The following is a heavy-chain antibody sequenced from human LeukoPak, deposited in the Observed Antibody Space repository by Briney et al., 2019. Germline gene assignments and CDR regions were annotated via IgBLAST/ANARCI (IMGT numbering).Heavy chain of an antibody. V-gene: IGHV3-21*04. CDR2: ISSSSTYI. Sequence: GGSLRLSCAASEFSFKSYSMNWVRQAPGKGLEWVSSISSSSTYIYYADSVKGRFTISRDNAESSLYLQMNSLRAEDTAVYYCAGHPGITIFGVVILEYFQHWGQGTLVTVSS. CDR3: AGHPGITIFGVVILEYFQH. J-gene: IGHJ1*01. CDR1: EFSFKSYS. D-gene: IGHD3-3*01.